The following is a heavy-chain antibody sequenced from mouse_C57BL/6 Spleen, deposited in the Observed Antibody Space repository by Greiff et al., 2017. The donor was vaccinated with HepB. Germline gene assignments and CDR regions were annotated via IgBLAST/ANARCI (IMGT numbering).Heavy chain of an antibody. Sequence: VQLQQSGAELVRPGASVKLSCKASGYTFTDYYINWVKQRPGQGLEWIARIYPGSGNTYYNEKFKGKATLTAEKSSSTAYMQLSSLTSEDSAVYFCARGDTTVVATGYFDYWGQGTTLTVSS. V-gene: IGHV1-76*01. CDR3: ARGDTTVVATGYFDY. CDR2: IYPGSGNT. CDR1: GYTFTDYY. J-gene: IGHJ2*01. D-gene: IGHD1-1*01.